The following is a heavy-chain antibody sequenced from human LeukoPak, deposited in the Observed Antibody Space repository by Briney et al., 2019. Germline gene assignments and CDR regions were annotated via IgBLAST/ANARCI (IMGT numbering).Heavy chain of an antibody. D-gene: IGHD3-16*02. CDR3: ITDIPGGGYPLDF. J-gene: IGHJ4*02. CDR2: IKSKADGETI. CDR1: GFTFTSAW. Sequence: GGSLRLSCAASGFTFTSAWMSWVRQSPGKGLGRVGRIKSKADGETIDYAAPVKGRFTISRDDSTKTLYLLMNSLETDDTAVYFCITDIPGGGYPLDFWGQGTLVTVSS. V-gene: IGHV3-15*01.